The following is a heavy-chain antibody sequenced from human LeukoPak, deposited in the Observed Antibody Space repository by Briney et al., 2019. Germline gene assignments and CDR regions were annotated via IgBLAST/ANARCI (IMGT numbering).Heavy chain of an antibody. CDR3: ARGGYYFDY. V-gene: IGHV3-48*03. CDR1: GFTFSSYE. CDR2: ISSSGSTI. J-gene: IGHJ4*02. Sequence: GGSLRLTCAASGFTFSSYEMKWLRQAPGKGREGVSYISSSGSTIYYTDSVRGRFTISRDNAKNSLYLQMNSLRAEDTAVYYCARGGYYFDYWGQGTLVTVSS.